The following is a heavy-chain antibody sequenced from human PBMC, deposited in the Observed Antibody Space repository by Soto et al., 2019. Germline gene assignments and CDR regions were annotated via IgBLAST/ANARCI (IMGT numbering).Heavy chain of an antibody. J-gene: IGHJ4*02. CDR2: ISSSGSTI. CDR3: AIPYCSGGSCYCGY. D-gene: IGHD2-15*01. V-gene: IGHV3-11*01. CDR1: GFTFSDYY. Sequence: ESGGGLVKPGGSLRLSCAASGFTFSDYYMSWIRQAPGKGLAWVSYISSSGSTIYYADSVKGRFTIPRDNAKNSLYLQMNSLRAEDTAVYYCAIPYCSGGSCYCGYWGQGTLVTVSS.